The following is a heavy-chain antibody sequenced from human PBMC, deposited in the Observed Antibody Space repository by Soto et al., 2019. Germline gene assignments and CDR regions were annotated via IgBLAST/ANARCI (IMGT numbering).Heavy chain of an antibody. V-gene: IGHV1-69*19. Sequence: QVQLVQSGAEMKKPGSSVKVSCQSSGGTFNTYAMNWVRQAPGQGPEWMGDISPMFGAAKYAPKFQGRVTITADESTGTSYMQLSSLPSEDTALFFCAREVQVHTPAFVYWGQGTLVTVSS. CDR1: GGTFNTYA. J-gene: IGHJ4*02. CDR2: ISPMFGAA. D-gene: IGHD3-10*01. CDR3: AREVQVHTPAFVY.